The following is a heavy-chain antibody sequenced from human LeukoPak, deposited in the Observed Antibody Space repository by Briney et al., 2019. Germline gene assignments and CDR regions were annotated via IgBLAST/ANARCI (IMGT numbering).Heavy chain of an antibody. CDR1: GYTFTSYY. CDR2: INPSGGST. V-gene: IGHV1-46*01. CDR3: ASPVRGGNDAFDI. Sequence: ASVKVSCKASGYTFTSYYMHWVRQAPGQGLEWMGIINPSGGSTSYAQKFQGRVTMTRDTSTSTVYMELSSLRSEDTAVYYCASPVRGGNDAFDIWGQGTMVTVSS. J-gene: IGHJ3*02. D-gene: IGHD3-10*02.